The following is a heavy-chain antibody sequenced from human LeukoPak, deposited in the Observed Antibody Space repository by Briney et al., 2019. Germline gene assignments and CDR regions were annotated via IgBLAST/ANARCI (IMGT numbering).Heavy chain of an antibody. V-gene: IGHV3-49*04. J-gene: IGHJ4*02. CDR2: IRSKAYGGTT. Sequence: GGSLRLSCTTSGFTFGDYAMNWVRQAPGKGLEWVGLIRSKAYGGTTEYAASVKGRFTISRDDSKTIAYLQMNSLKTEDTAVYYCTRDSYGDYNWGQGTLVTVSS. CDR3: TRDSYGDYN. CDR1: GFTFGDYA. D-gene: IGHD4-17*01.